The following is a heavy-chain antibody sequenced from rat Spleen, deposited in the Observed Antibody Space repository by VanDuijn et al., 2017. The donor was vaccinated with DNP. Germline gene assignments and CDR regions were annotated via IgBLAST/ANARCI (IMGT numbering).Heavy chain of an antibody. Sequence: QVQLKESGPGLVQPSQTLSLICTVSGFSLTSNSVHWVRQPPGKGLEWVGAIWTGGSTDYNSALKSRLSISRDTSQSQVFLKMNSLQTEDTAIYFCTTPIGGRRFWYFDFWGPGTRVTVSS. CDR3: TTPIGGRRFWYFDF. CDR2: IWTGGST. D-gene: IGHD3-1*01. J-gene: IGHJ1*01. CDR1: GFSLTSNS. V-gene: IGHV2-1*01.